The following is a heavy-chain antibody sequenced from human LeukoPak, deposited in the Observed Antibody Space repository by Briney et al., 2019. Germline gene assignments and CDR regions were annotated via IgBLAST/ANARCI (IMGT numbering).Heavy chain of an antibody. D-gene: IGHD4-17*01. CDR3: AREAVTTWPPYDGMDV. CDR1: GFTVSSNY. CDR2: IYSGGST. J-gene: IGHJ6*02. Sequence: GGSLRLSCAASGFTVSSNYMSWVRQAPGKGLEWVSVIYSGGSTYYADSVKGRFTISRHNSKNTLYLQMNSLRAEDTAVYYCAREAVTTWPPYDGMDVWGQGTTVTVSS. V-gene: IGHV3-53*04.